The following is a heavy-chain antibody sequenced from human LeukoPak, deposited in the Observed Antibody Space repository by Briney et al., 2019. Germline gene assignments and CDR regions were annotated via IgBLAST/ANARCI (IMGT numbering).Heavy chain of an antibody. J-gene: IGHJ4*02. Sequence: GASVKVSCKASGYTFSSYAIHWVRQAPGLRPEWMGWFNAGDGDTRSSQEFQGRVTITGDTSASTAYMELSSLRYEDMAVYYCARAPPTIPLAGSYYFDYWGQGTLVTVSS. D-gene: IGHD6-19*01. CDR2: FNAGDGDT. CDR1: GYTFSSYA. V-gene: IGHV1-3*03. CDR3: ARAPPTIPLAGSYYFDY.